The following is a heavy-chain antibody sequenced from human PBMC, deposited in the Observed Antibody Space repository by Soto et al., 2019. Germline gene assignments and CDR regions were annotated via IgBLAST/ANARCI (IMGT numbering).Heavy chain of an antibody. D-gene: IGHD4-4*01. J-gene: IGHJ4*02. CDR3: ARDDPRLSTINIDY. Sequence: GASVKVSCKASGYTFSSFGISWVRQAPGQGLEWMGWISAYDGNTNYAQRLQSRVTLTTDTSTNTVYMELRSLTSDDTAVCFCARDDPRLSTINIDYWGQGTQVTVST. V-gene: IGHV1-18*01. CDR2: ISAYDGNT. CDR1: GYTFSSFG.